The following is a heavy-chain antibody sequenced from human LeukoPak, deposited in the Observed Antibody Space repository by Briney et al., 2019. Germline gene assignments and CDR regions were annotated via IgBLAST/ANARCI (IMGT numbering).Heavy chain of an antibody. CDR2: IYYSGST. D-gene: IGHD2-21*02. CDR3: ARSVVVTAYFDY. J-gene: IGHJ4*02. CDR1: GGSISSYY. V-gene: IGHV4-59*08. Sequence: PSETLSLTCTVSGGSISSYYWSWIRQPPGKGLEWIGYIYYSGSTNYNPSLKSRVTISVDTSKNQFSLKLSSVTAADTAVYYCARSVVVTAYFDYWGQGTLVTVSS.